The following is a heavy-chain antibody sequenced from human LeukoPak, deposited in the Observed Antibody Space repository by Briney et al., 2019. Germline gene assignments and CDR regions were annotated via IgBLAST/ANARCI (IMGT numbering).Heavy chain of an antibody. J-gene: IGHJ4*02. V-gene: IGHV3-7*01. CDR3: ARDPICSGGSCSIVYFDY. D-gene: IGHD2-15*01. Sequence: GGSLRLSCAASGFTVSSYWMSWVRQAPGKGLEWVANIKQDGSEKYYVDSVKGRFTISRDNAKNSLYLQMNSLRAEDTAVYYCARDPICSGGSCSIVYFDYWGQGTLVTVSS. CDR2: IKQDGSEK. CDR1: GFTVSSYW.